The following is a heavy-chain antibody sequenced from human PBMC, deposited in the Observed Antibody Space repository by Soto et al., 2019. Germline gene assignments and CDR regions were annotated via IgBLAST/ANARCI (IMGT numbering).Heavy chain of an antibody. Sequence: PSETLSLTCSVSDGSLSSGGYYWSWIRQPPGKGLEWIGFIHGGGSTLYSPSLKSRLTISIETSERQFSLKLSSVTAADTAVCYCVRGKDKDDSSFWFYWGQGTPVTVSS. CDR1: DGSLSSGGYY. J-gene: IGHJ4*01. D-gene: IGHD6-13*01. CDR2: IHGGGST. CDR3: VRGKDKDDSSFWFY. V-gene: IGHV4-31*03.